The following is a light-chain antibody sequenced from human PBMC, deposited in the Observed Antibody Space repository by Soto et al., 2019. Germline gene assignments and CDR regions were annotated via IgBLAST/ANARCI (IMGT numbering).Light chain of an antibody. Sequence: QSVLTQPPSVSAAPGQTVTISCSGSSSNIGNNYVSWYQQLPGTAPKLLIYANNNRPSGVPDRFSGSKSGTSASLAITGLQAEDEADYYCQSYDPTPNVVFGGGTKLTVL. CDR2: ANN. CDR3: QSYDPTPNVV. J-gene: IGLJ2*01. V-gene: IGLV1-40*01. CDR1: SSNIGNNY.